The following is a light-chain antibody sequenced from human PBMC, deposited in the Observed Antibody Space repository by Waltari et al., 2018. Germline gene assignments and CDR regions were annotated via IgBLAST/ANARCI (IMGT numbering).Light chain of an antibody. Sequence: SYELTQPPSVSVSLGQTASITCSGDKLGDKYTCWCQPKQGPSPVLVIFQDINRPSGIPERFSGSNSGNTATLTISGTQPMDEADYYCQAWDSSTVVFGGGTKLTVL. CDR2: QDI. J-gene: IGLJ3*02. V-gene: IGLV3-1*01. CDR3: QAWDSSTVV. CDR1: KLGDKY.